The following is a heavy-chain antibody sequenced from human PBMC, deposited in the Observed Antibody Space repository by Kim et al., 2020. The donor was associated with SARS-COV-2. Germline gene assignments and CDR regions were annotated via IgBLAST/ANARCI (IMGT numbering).Heavy chain of an antibody. Sequence: GGSLRLSCAASGFTFGDYAMHWVRQAPGKGLEWVSGISWNSGSIGYADSVKGRFTISRDNAKNSLYLQMNSLRAEDTALYYCAKEISSSWYGGYFDYWGQGTLVTVSS. CDR3: AKEISSSWYGGYFDY. CDR1: GFTFGDYA. D-gene: IGHD6-13*01. J-gene: IGHJ4*02. CDR2: ISWNSGSI. V-gene: IGHV3-9*01.